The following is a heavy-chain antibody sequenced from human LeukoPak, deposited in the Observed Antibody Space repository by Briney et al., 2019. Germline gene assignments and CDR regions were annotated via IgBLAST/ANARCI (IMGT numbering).Heavy chain of an antibody. CDR3: AKGDSSGWYFNYYYGMDV. CDR2: ISGDGGST. Sequence: GGSLRLSCAASGFTFDDYAMHWVRQAPGKGLEWVSLISGDGGSTYYADSVKGRFTISRDNSKNSLYLQMNSLRTEDTALYYCAKGDSSGWYFNYYYGMDVWAKGPRSPSP. V-gene: IGHV3-43*02. D-gene: IGHD6-19*01. J-gene: IGHJ6*02. CDR1: GFTFDDYA.